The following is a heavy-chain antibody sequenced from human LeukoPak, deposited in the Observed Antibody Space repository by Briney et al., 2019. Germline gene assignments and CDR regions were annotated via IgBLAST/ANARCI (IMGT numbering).Heavy chain of an antibody. CDR1: GFTFNTYA. J-gene: IGHJ4*02. Sequence: GGSLRLSCAASGFTFNTYAMSWFRQAPREGLEWVSSISGGGGNTYYTDSVKGRFTISRDNSKNTLFLQMNSLRAEDTAVYYCARAPPEKCSGGSCYSLDYWGQGTLVTVSS. V-gene: IGHV3-23*01. D-gene: IGHD2-15*01. CDR3: ARAPPEKCSGGSCYSLDY. CDR2: ISGGGGNT.